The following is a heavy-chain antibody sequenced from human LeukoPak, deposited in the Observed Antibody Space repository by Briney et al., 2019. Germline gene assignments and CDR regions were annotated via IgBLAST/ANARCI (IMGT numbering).Heavy chain of an antibody. J-gene: IGHJ4*02. D-gene: IGHD1-26*01. V-gene: IGHV3-48*02. CDR1: GFTFSSYS. Sequence: GGSLRLSCAASGFTFSSYSMNWVRQAPGKGLEWVSYIRSSSTTIYYADSVKGRFTISRDDAQNSLYLQMNSLRDEDTAVYYCARDLGGSYYFDCWGQGTLVTVSS. CDR2: IRSSSTTI. CDR3: ARDLGGSYYFDC.